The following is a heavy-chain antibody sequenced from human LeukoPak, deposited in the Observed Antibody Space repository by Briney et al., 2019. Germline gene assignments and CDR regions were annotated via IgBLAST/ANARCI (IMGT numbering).Heavy chain of an antibody. D-gene: IGHD5-24*01. CDR2: IYPGDSDS. CDR1: GXSFSNYW. Sequence: GESLKISCKGSGXSFSNYWIAWVRQMPGKGLEWMGIIYPGDSDSRYSPSFQGQVTISADKSTSTAYLQWSSLKASDTAMYYCARQDGRALYYFDYWGQGTLVTVSS. J-gene: IGHJ4*02. CDR3: ARQDGRALYYFDY. V-gene: IGHV5-51*01.